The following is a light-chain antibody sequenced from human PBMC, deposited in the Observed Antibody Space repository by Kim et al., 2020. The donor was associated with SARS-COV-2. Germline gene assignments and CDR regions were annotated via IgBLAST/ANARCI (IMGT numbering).Light chain of an antibody. CDR1: QSINTY. CDR3: QQCYSSPPS. V-gene: IGKV1-39*01. Sequence: DIQMTQSPSSLSASVGDRVTITCRASQSINTYLVWYQQKPGKAPNLLIYGASNLHSGVPPRFSGSGSGTDFALTISSLQPEDFATYHCQQCYSSPPSFGQGTNLEI. CDR2: GAS. J-gene: IGKJ2*01.